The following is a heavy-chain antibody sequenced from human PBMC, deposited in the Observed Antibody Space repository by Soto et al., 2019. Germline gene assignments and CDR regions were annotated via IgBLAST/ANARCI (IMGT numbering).Heavy chain of an antibody. CDR1: GGSISSYY. CDR3: ARHMLDIVATAPFDY. V-gene: IGHV4-59*08. J-gene: IGHJ4*02. D-gene: IGHD5-12*01. Sequence: SETLSLTCTVSGGSISSYYWSWIRHPPGKGLEWIGYIYYSGSTNYNPSLKSRVTISVDTSKNQFSLKLSSVTAADTAVYYCARHMLDIVATAPFDYWGQGTLVTVSS. CDR2: IYYSGST.